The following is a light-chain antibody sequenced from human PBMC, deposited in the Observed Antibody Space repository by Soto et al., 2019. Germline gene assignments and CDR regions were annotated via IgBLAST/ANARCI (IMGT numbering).Light chain of an antibody. CDR3: QQYNNWWT. Sequence: EIVVTRGPATMSESPGERATISFRSSQSVNCKLGWYQQTPGRAPRLLIYGASTRATGIPARFSGSGSGTEFILTISILQSEDFAVYCLQQYNNWWTFGQGTKVDIK. J-gene: IGKJ1*01. V-gene: IGKV3-15*01. CDR2: GAS. CDR1: QSVNCK.